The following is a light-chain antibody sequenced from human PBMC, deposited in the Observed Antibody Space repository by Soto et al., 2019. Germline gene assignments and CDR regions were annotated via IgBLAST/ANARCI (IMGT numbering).Light chain of an antibody. CDR1: SSDVGGYNY. Sequence: QSVLAQPASVSGSPGQSITISCTGTSSDVGGYNYVSWYQLHPGKAPKLIIYEVSHRPSGASNHFAGYKSGNTASLTISGLLAEDEADYYCGSYTSTSTPCVFATGTKVTVL. V-gene: IGLV2-14*01. J-gene: IGLJ1*01. CDR3: GSYTSTSTPCV. CDR2: EVS.